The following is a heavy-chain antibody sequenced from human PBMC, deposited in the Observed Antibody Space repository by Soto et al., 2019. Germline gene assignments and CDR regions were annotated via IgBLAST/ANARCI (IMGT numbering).Heavy chain of an antibody. Sequence: SETLSLTCTVSGGSISSYYWSWTRQPAGKGLEWIGRIYTSGSTNYNPSLKSRVTMSVDTSKNQFSLKLSSVTAADTAVYYCAGIIVVVPAASRNWFDPWGQGTLVTVSS. J-gene: IGHJ5*02. D-gene: IGHD2-2*01. CDR1: GGSISSYY. CDR3: AGIIVVVPAASRNWFDP. V-gene: IGHV4-4*07. CDR2: IYTSGST.